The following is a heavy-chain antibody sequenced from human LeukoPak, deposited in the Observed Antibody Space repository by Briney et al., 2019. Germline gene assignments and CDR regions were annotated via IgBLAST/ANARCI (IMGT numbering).Heavy chain of an antibody. Sequence: GGSLRLSCAASGFSFSSYAISWVRQAPGQGLEWVSVISGSGGTIFYADPVKGRFTISRDNSKNTLYLEMNSLRVGDTAIYYCAKGRTVLNDALDAWGQGTMVTVSS. CDR2: ISGSGGTI. CDR1: GFSFSSYA. J-gene: IGHJ3*01. D-gene: IGHD4-11*01. V-gene: IGHV3-23*01. CDR3: AKGRTVLNDALDA.